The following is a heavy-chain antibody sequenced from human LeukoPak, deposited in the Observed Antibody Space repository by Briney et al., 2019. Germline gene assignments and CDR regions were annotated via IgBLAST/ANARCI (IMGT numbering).Heavy chain of an antibody. Sequence: PGGSLRLSCAASGFTFSSYSMNWVRQAPGKGLEWVSYISSSSSTIYYADSVKGRFTISRDNAKNSLYLQMNSLRAEDTAVYYCASLHYFDYWGQGTLVTVSS. CDR2: ISSSSSTI. CDR1: GFTFSSYS. V-gene: IGHV3-48*04. CDR3: ASLHYFDY. J-gene: IGHJ4*02.